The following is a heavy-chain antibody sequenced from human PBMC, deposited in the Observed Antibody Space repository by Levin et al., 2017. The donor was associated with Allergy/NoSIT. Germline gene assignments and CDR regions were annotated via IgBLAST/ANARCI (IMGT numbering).Heavy chain of an antibody. V-gene: IGHV3-30*18. Sequence: GGSLRLSCAASGFTFSSYGMHWVRQAPGKGLEWVAVISYDGSNKYYADSVKGRFTISRDNSKNTLYLQMNSLRAEDTAVYYCAKPITDTMDDAFDIWGQGTMVTVSS. CDR1: GFTFSSYG. CDR3: AKPITDTMDDAFDI. D-gene: IGHD3-10*01. J-gene: IGHJ3*02. CDR2: ISYDGSNK.